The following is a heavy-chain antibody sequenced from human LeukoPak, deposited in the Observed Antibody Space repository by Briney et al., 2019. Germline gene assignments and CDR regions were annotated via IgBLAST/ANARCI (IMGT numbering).Heavy chain of an antibody. Sequence: ASVKVSCKASGYTFTSYGISWVRQAPGQGLEWMGWISAYNGNTNYAQKLQGRVTMTTDTSTSTAYMELRSLRSDDTAVYYCARVPIRGLRYFDWSLQHWGQGTLVTVSS. CDR2: ISAYNGNT. J-gene: IGHJ1*01. V-gene: IGHV1-18*01. CDR1: GYTFTSYG. D-gene: IGHD3-9*01. CDR3: ARVPIRGLRYFDWSLQH.